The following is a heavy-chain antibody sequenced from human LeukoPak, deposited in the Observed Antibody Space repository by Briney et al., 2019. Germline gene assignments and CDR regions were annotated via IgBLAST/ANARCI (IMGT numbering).Heavy chain of an antibody. CDR3: ARVNDFWSGRTSDY. Sequence: GGTLRLSCAASGFTFSSYGMSWVRQAPGKGLEWVSAISGSGGSTYYADSVKGRFTISRDNAKNSLYLQMNSLRAEDTAVYYCARVNDFWSGRTSDYWGQGTLVTVSS. V-gene: IGHV3-23*01. CDR2: ISGSGGST. CDR1: GFTFSSYG. J-gene: IGHJ4*02. D-gene: IGHD3-3*01.